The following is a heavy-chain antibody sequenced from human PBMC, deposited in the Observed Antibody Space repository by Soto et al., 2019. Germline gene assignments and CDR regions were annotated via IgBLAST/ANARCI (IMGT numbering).Heavy chain of an antibody. Sequence: SVKVSCKASGGTFSSYAISWVRQAPGQGLEWMGGIIPIFGTANYAQKFQGRVTITADESTSTAYMELSSLRPEDTAVYYCARDRSLAARDAFDIWGQGTMVTVSS. CDR1: GGTFSSYA. CDR3: ARDRSLAARDAFDI. D-gene: IGHD6-6*01. CDR2: IIPIFGTA. J-gene: IGHJ3*02. V-gene: IGHV1-69*13.